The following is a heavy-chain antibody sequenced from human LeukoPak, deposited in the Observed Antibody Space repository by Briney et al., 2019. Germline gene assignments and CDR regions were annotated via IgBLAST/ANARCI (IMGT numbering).Heavy chain of an antibody. V-gene: IGHV5-10-1*01. CDR1: GYSFTSYW. Sequence: GESLKISCKASGYSFTSYWISCVRQMPGKGLEWMGRVDPSDSYTNYSASFQGHVTISADKSISTAYLQWSSLKASDTAMYYCARLFSCSGGSCQDYWGQGTLVTVSS. J-gene: IGHJ4*02. D-gene: IGHD2-15*01. CDR2: VDPSDSYT. CDR3: ARLFSCSGGSCQDY.